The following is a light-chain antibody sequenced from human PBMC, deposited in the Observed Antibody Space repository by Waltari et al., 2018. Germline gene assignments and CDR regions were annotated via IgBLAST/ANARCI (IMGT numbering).Light chain of an antibody. V-gene: IGLV2-14*03. CDR1: SSDVGTYDY. CDR3: SSYTTSSTVYV. CDR2: DVT. J-gene: IGLJ1*01. Sequence: QSALTQPASVSGSPGQSITISCTGTSSDVGTYDYVSWYQQHPGKALKLMIYDVTKRPSVIANRFSGSKSGNTASLTISGLQAEDEADYYCSSYTTSSTVYVFGTGTKVTVL.